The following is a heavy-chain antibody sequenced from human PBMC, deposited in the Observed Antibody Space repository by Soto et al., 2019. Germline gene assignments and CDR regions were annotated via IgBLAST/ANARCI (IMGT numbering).Heavy chain of an antibody. CDR3: ARDRGFGVVIIYCYYGMDV. CDR1: GFTFSSYA. Sequence: GGSLRLSCAASGFTFSSYAMHRVRQAPGKGLEWVAVISYDGSNKYYADSVKGRFTISTDNSKNPLNLQMNSLRAEDTAVYYCARDRGFGVVIIYCYYGMDVWGQGTTVTVSS. V-gene: IGHV3-30-3*01. D-gene: IGHD3-3*01. CDR2: ISYDGSNK. J-gene: IGHJ6*02.